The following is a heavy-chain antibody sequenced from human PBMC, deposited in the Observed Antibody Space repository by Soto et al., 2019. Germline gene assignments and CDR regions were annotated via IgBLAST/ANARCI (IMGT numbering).Heavy chain of an antibody. Sequence: QVQLVQSGAEVKKPGASVKVSCKASGYTFTSYGISWVRQAPGQGLEWMGWISAYNGNTNYAQKLQGRVTMTTDTSTSTAYMELRSMRSDDTAVYYCARERQYCSGGSCYSAFDYWGQGTLVTVSS. CDR2: ISAYNGNT. CDR3: ARERQYCSGGSCYSAFDY. V-gene: IGHV1-18*01. D-gene: IGHD2-15*01. J-gene: IGHJ4*02. CDR1: GYTFTSYG.